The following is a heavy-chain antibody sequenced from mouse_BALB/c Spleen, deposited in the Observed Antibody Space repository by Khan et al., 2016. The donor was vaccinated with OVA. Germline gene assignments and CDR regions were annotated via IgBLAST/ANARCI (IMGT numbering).Heavy chain of an antibody. CDR1: GYTLTNYG. V-gene: IGHV9-3-1*01. CDR2: INTYTGEP. CDR3: ARPPYFSYVMAY. Sequence: QIQLVQSGPELKKPGETVKISCKASGYTLTNYGMNWVKQAPGKGLKWMGWINTYTGEPTYADDFKGRFAFSLETSASTAYLQINNLKNEDTATYFCARPPYFSYVMAYWGQGTSVTVSS. D-gene: IGHD2-10*01. J-gene: IGHJ4*01.